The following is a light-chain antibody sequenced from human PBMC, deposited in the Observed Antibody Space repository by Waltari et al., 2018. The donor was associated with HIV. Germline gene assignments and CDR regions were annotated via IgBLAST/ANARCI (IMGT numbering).Light chain of an antibody. CDR3: QVWVDSRDVAVI. Sequence: SYALTQPPSVSVAPGKTARITCGGDNIGGKLVHGDQQKPGQAPVLVICDDSDRPSGIPERFSGSNSGNTATLTISRVEGGDEADYYCQVWVDSRDVAVIFGGGTKLTVL. CDR1: NIGGKL. J-gene: IGLJ2*01. CDR2: DDS. V-gene: IGLV3-21*01.